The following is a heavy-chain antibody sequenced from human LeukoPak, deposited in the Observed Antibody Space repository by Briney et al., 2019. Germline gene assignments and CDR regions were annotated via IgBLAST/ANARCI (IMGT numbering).Heavy chain of an antibody. D-gene: IGHD2-8*01. CDR2: IGDSGGGT. CDR1: GFTFSSYA. V-gene: IGHV3-23*01. Sequence: GGSLRLSCAASGFTFSSYAMSWVRQAPGKGLEWVSGIGDSGGGTYYADSVKGRFTISRGNSKNTLYLQMNSLRADDTAVYYCAKDTSIGRYCTNGVCSPFDYWGQGTLVTVSS. J-gene: IGHJ4*02. CDR3: AKDTSIGRYCTNGVCSPFDY.